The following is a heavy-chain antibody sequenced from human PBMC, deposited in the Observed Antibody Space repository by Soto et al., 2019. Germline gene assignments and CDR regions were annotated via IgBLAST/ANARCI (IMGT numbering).Heavy chain of an antibody. CDR2: ISWNSGSI. V-gene: IGHV3-9*01. CDR1: GFTFDDYA. CDR3: AKVSSSSSGIDY. D-gene: IGHD6-6*01. Sequence: SLRLSCAASGFTFDDYALHWVRRAPGKGLEWVSGISWNSGSIGYADSVKGRFTISRDNAKNSLYLQMNSLRAEDTALYYCAKVSSSSSGIDYWGQGTLVTVSS. J-gene: IGHJ4*02.